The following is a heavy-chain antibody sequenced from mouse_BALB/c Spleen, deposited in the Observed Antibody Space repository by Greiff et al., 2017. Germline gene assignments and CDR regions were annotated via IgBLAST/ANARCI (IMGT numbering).Heavy chain of an antibody. CDR3: ARGGDYDLFAY. J-gene: IGHJ3*01. CDR1: GFTFSSFG. CDR2: ISSGSSTI. V-gene: IGHV5-17*02. D-gene: IGHD2-4*01. Sequence: DVKLVESGGGLVQPGGSRKLSCAASGFTFSSFGMHWVRQAPEKGLEWVAYISSGSSTIYYADTVKGRFTISRDNPKNTLFLQMTSLRSEDTAMYYCARGGDYDLFAYWGQGTLVTVSA.